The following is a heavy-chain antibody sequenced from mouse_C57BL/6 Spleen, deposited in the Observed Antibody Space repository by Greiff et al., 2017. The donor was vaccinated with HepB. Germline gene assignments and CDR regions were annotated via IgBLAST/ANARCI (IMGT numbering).Heavy chain of an antibody. CDR1: GYTFTDYE. J-gene: IGHJ2*01. D-gene: IGHD1-1*01. CDR3: TRLYGSSPFDY. Sequence: QVQLQQSGAELVRPGASVTLSCKASGYTFTDYEMHWVKQTPVHGLEWIGAIDPETGGTAYNQKFKGKAILTADKSSSTAYMELRSLTSEDSAVYYCTRLYGSSPFDYWGQGTTLTVSS. V-gene: IGHV1-15*01. CDR2: IDPETGGT.